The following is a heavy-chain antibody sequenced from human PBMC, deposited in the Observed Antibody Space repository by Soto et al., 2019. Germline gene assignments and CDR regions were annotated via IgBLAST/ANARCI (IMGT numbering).Heavy chain of an antibody. J-gene: IGHJ6*02. V-gene: IGHV3-23*01. Sequence: EVQLLESGGGLVQPGGSLRLSCTASGFTFSSYPMIWVRQAPGKGLEGVSIISGRGTNTFYADSVKGRFTISRDNSKNTLYLQMNNLRAEDTAVYSCAKDHHGYSGYDYYYFYGLDVWGQGTTVTVSS. CDR2: ISGRGTNT. CDR1: GFTFSSYP. D-gene: IGHD5-12*01. CDR3: AKDHHGYSGYDYYYFYGLDV.